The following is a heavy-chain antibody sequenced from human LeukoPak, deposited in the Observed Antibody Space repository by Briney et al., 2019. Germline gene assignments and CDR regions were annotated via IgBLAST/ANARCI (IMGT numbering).Heavy chain of an antibody. CDR2: TSSSGSTI. CDR3: ARERPRFGEGFDY. CDR1: GFTFSSYE. V-gene: IGHV3-48*03. Sequence: GGSLRLSCAASGFTFSSYEMNWVRQAPGKGLEWVSYTSSSGSTIYYADSVKGRFTISRDNAKNSLYLQMNSLRAEDTAVYYCARERPRFGEGFDYWGQGTLVTVSS. J-gene: IGHJ4*02. D-gene: IGHD3-10*01.